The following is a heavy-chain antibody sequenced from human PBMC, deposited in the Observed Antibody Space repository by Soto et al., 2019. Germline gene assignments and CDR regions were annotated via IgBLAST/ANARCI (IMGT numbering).Heavy chain of an antibody. J-gene: IGHJ4*02. CDR1: GGSISRGGSY. V-gene: IGHV4-31*03. D-gene: IGHD1-20*01. Sequence: SETLSLTCTVSGGSISRGGSYWSWIRQRPGKGLEWIGYIYYSGSTYYNPSLKSRVTISVDTSKNQFSLKLSSVTAADTAVYYCARLPAATLTGTIFDYWGQGTLLTVSS. CDR3: ARLPAATLTGTIFDY. CDR2: IYYSGST.